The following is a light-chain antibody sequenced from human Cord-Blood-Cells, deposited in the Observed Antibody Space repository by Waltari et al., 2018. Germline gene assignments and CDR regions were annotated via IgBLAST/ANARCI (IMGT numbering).Light chain of an antibody. V-gene: IGLV2-14*01. J-gene: IGLJ1*01. CDR2: DVS. Sequence: QSALTQPASVSGSPGQSITIPSPGTSSDVGGVNYVSRHQQHPGKAPKLMIYDVSNRPSGVSNRFSGSKSGNTASLTISGLQAEDEADYYCSSYTSSSTLPYVFGTGTKVTVL. CDR1: SSDVGGVNY. CDR3: SSYTSSSTLPYV.